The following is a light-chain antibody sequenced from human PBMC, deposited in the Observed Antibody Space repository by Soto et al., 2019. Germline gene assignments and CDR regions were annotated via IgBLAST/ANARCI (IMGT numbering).Light chain of an antibody. J-gene: IGLJ2*01. CDR3: QSYDSRLSGGVL. V-gene: IGLV2-14*01. Sequence: QSVLTQPASVSGSPGQSITISCTGTSSDVGGYNYVSWYQQHPGKAPKLMIYEVSNRPSGVSNRFSGSKSGNTASLTISGLQADDEAYYYCQSYDSRLSGGVLFGGGTKLTVL. CDR2: EVS. CDR1: SSDVGGYNY.